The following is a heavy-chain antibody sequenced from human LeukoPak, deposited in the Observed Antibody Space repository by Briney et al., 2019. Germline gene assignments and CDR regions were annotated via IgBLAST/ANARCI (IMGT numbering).Heavy chain of an antibody. CDR2: ISSSGSTI. CDR1: GFTFSSYE. Sequence: GGSLRLSCAASGFTFSSYEMNWVRQAPGKGLEWVSYISSSGSTIYYADSVKGRFTISRDNSKNTLYLQMNSLRAEDTAVYFCAKEPHILTGYYTDYFDSWGQGTLVTVSS. D-gene: IGHD3-9*01. V-gene: IGHV3-48*03. CDR3: AKEPHILTGYYTDYFDS. J-gene: IGHJ4*02.